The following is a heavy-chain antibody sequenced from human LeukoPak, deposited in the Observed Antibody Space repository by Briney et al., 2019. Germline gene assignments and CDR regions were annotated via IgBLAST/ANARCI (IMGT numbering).Heavy chain of an antibody. CDR2: IKEDGSDK. D-gene: IGHD6-13*01. V-gene: IGHV3-7*01. J-gene: IGHJ4*02. CDR3: VRDMKVWQQLVSSHFDY. CDR1: GFTFSDYW. Sequence: PGGSLRLSCAVAGFTFSDYWMTWVRQAPGRGLEWVANIKEDGSDKQYVDSVQGRFTISRDNAENSLYLQMNSLRAEDTAVYYCVRDMKVWQQLVSSHFDYWGQGTLVTVSS.